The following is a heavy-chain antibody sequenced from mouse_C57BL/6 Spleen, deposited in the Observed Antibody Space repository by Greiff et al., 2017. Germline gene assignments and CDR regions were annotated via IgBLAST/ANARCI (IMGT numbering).Heavy chain of an antibody. CDR3: ARYYYGNHYAMDY. CDR2: INPNNGGT. J-gene: IGHJ4*01. V-gene: IGHV1-26*01. CDR1: GYTFTDYY. Sequence: VQLQQSGPELVKPGASVKISCKASGYTFTDYYMNWVKQSHGKSLEWIGDINPNNGGTSYNQKFKGKATLTVDKSSSTAYMELRSLTSEDSAVYYCARYYYGNHYAMDYWGQGTSVTVSS. D-gene: IGHD2-1*01.